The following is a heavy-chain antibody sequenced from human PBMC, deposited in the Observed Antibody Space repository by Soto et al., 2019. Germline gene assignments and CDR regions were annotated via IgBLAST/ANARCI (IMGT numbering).Heavy chain of an antibody. CDR3: ARGSAYSDYDLEY. CDR1: GFTFTNYA. V-gene: IGHV3-23*01. D-gene: IGHD4-17*01. CDR2: ISGTGGSA. Sequence: EVQLLESGGGLVQPGGSLRLSCAASGFTFTNYAMNWVRQAPGKGLEWVSVISGTGGSAYYADSVKGRFTISRDKSTNTLYLHMNSLRAEDTAVYYCARGSAYSDYDLEYWGQGTLVTVSS. J-gene: IGHJ4*02.